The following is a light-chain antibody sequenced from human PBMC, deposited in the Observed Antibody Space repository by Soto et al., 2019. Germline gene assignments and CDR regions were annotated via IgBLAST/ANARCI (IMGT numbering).Light chain of an antibody. V-gene: IGKV1-33*01. Sequence: DIQMTQSPSSLSASVGDRVTITCQASQDISNYLNWYQQKPGKAPKLLSYDASNLETGVPSRFSGSGSGTDFTFPISSLPPEDIATYYCQQYDNLPTFGPGTKVDIK. CDR1: QDISNY. CDR3: QQYDNLPT. J-gene: IGKJ3*01. CDR2: DAS.